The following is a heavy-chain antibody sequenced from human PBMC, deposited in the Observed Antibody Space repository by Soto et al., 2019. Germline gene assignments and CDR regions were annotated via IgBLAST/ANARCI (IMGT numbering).Heavy chain of an antibody. CDR1: GFTFSSYA. J-gene: IGHJ4*02. V-gene: IGHV3-30-3*01. D-gene: IGHD6-19*01. Sequence: GWSLRLSCAASGFTFSSYAMHWVRQAPGKGLEWVAVISYDGSNKYYADSVKGRSTISRDNSKNTLYLQMNSLRAEDTAVYYCARAQWLVHGKDYWGQGTLVTVSS. CDR3: ARAQWLVHGKDY. CDR2: ISYDGSNK.